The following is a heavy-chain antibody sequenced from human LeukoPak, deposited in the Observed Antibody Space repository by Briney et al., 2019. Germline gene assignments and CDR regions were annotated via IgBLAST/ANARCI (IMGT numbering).Heavy chain of an antibody. J-gene: IGHJ5*02. Sequence: GESLKISCKGSGYSFTSYWIGWVRQMPGKGLEGMGIIYPGDSYTIYSPSCQGQVTSSDDKSISTAYLQWSSLKASDTAMYYCARGFTGLYCSGGSCYSRWFDPWGQGTLVTVSS. CDR1: GYSFTSYW. D-gene: IGHD2-15*01. V-gene: IGHV5-51*01. CDR2: IYPGDSYT. CDR3: ARGFTGLYCSGGSCYSRWFDP.